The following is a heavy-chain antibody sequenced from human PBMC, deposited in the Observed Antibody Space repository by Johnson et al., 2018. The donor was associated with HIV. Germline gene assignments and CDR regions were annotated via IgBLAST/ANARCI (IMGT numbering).Heavy chain of an antibody. Sequence: VQLVESGGGLVKPGGSLRLSCAASGFTFSSYAMSWVRQAPGKGLEWVSAISDSGGSTYYADSVKGRFTISRDNSKNTLYLQMGSLRAEDMAVYFCASISLGAFDIWGQGTLVTVSS. D-gene: IGHD2-21*01. CDR3: ASISLGAFDI. CDR1: GFTFSSYA. CDR2: ISDSGGST. V-gene: IGHV3-23*04. J-gene: IGHJ3*02.